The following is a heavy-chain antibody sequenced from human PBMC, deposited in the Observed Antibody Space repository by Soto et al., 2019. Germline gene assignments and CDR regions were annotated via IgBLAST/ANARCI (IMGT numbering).Heavy chain of an antibody. Sequence: GGSLRLSCAASGFTFSGYSVNWVHQAPGKGLEWISYISSGSKTIYYADSVKGRFFVSRDNAKNSQYLQMNSLRDEDTAVYYCVREDILGVRSFDYWGQGTLVTVSS. J-gene: IGHJ4*02. CDR2: ISSGSKTI. D-gene: IGHD3-9*01. V-gene: IGHV3-48*02. CDR1: GFTFSGYS. CDR3: VREDILGVRSFDY.